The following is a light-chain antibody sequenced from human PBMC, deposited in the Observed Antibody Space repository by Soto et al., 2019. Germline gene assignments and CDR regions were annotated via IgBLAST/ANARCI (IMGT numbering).Light chain of an antibody. CDR1: SSDIGTYDH. Sequence: LTQPASVSGSPGQSITISCSGTSSDIGTYDHVAWFQQFPGKTPKLMIYEVSNRPSGVSSRFSGSKSGNTASLTISGLQAEDEADYFCSSYTSSSSSDVFGTGTKVTVL. J-gene: IGLJ1*01. CDR2: EVS. CDR3: SSYTSSSSSDV. V-gene: IGLV2-14*01.